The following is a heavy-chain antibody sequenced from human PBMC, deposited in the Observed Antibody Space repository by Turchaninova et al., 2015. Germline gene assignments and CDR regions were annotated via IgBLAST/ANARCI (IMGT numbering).Heavy chain of an antibody. CDR2: IFYSGSP. V-gene: IGHV4-30-4*01. J-gene: IGHJ6*02. CDR3: ASSTLGYCSGGSCYSHYYYYYGMDV. Sequence: QVQLQESGPGLVKPSQTLSLTCTVSGGSISSGDYYWSWIRQPPGKGLEWIGYIFYSGSPSYNPSLKRRVSISVETSKKQFALKLSSGTAADTAVYYCASSTLGYCSGGSCYSHYYYYYGMDVWGQGTTVTVSS. CDR1: GGSISSGDYY. D-gene: IGHD2-15*01.